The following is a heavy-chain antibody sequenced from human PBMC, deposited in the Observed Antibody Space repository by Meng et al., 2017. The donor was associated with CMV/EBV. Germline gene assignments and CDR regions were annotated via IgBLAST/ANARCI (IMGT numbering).Heavy chain of an antibody. CDR1: GLTFSGYA. V-gene: IGHV3-23*04. CDR3: AKGWELPPFDY. J-gene: IGHJ4*02. CDR2: ISGSGGST. Sequence: VERVAFGGGLLKPGGSLRLSCGASGLTFSGYAMSWVRQAPGKGLEWVSAISGSGGSTYYADSVKGRFTIYRDNSKNTLYLQMNSLRAEDTAVYYCAKGWELPPFDYWGQGTLVTVSS. D-gene: IGHD2-15*01.